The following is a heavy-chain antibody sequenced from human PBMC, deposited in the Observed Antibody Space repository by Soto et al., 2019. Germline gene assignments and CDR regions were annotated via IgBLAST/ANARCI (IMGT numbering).Heavy chain of an antibody. CDR1: GGSVNSGSFH. CDR3: AVYLAGIGGDGD. D-gene: IGHD3-10*01. J-gene: IGHJ4*02. Sequence: QVQLQESGPGLVKPSETLSLTCTVSGGSVNSGSFHWSWIRQPPGRGLEWIGQIQNGGSSNCNSSRKSRVTISLDTSKNQFSLKLNSVTAADTAMYYCAVYLAGIGGDGDWGQGILVTVSS. CDR2: IQNGGSS. V-gene: IGHV4-61*01.